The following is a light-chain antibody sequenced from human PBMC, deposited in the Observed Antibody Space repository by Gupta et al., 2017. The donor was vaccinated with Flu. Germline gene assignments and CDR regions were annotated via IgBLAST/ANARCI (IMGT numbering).Light chain of an antibody. CDR1: QSISSY. CDR3: LQSYKTRRT. CDR2: AVS. J-gene: IGKJ2*02. Sequence: DIHMTQSPSSLSASVGDRVTLTCRASQSISSYLNWFQQKPGKAPKLLIYAVSNLQTGVPSRFSGSRSGTDFTLTISRLQPEDFATYYCLQSYKTRRTFGQGTKMEVK. V-gene: IGKV1-39*01.